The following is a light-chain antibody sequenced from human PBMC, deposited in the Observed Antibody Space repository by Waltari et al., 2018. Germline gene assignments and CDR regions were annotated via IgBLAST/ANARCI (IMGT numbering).Light chain of an antibody. V-gene: IGKV3-20*01. CDR3: QHYVRLPAT. CDR2: GAS. J-gene: IGKJ1*01. CDR1: QSVSRT. Sequence: EIVLTQSPGTLSLSPGDRATLSCRASQSVSRTLAWYQQKPGQAPKLLIYGASIRATGLPDRFTGSGSGTDFSLTISSLEPEDFAIYFCQHYVRLPATFGQGTKVEIK.